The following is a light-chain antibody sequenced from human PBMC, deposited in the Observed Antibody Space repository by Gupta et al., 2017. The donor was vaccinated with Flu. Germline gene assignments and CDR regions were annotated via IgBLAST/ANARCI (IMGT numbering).Light chain of an antibody. CDR3: QQSYNTPWT. V-gene: IGKV1-39*01. J-gene: IGKJ1*01. CDR2: AAS. CDR1: QSIRSN. Sequence: PSSLSASVGDRVTITCRASQSIRSNLNWFQQKAGKAPKLLIYAASSLQSGVPSRFSGSGSGTDFTLTISSLQPEDFATYYCQQSYNTPWTFGPGTRVEIK.